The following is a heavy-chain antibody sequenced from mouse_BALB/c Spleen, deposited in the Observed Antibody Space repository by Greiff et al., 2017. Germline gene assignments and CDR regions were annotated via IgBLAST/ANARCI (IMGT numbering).Heavy chain of an antibody. CDR3: ARIGYSFFDY. CDR2: ISSGSSTI. V-gene: IGHV5-17*02. D-gene: IGHD2-3*01. CDR1: GFTFSSFG. Sequence: EVKLMESGGGLVQPGGSRKLSCAASGFTFSSFGMHWVRQAPEKGLEWVAYISSGSSTIYYADTVKGRFTISRDNPKNTLFLQMTSLRSEDTAMYYCARIGYSFFDYWGQGTTLTVSA. J-gene: IGHJ2*01.